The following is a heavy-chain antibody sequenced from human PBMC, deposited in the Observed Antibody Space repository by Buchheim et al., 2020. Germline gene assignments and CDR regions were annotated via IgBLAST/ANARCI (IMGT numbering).Heavy chain of an antibody. CDR1: GFTFSSYG. V-gene: IGHV3-30*18. D-gene: IGHD5-24*01. CDR2: ISYDGSNK. J-gene: IGHJ4*02. Sequence: QVQLVESGGGVVQPGRSLRLSCAASGFTFSSYGMHWVRQAPGKGLEWVEVISYDGSNKYYADSVKGRFTIPSDNSKNTLSLQMNSLRAEDTAVYYCAKARDGYNYDFDYWGQGTL. CDR3: AKARDGYNYDFDY.